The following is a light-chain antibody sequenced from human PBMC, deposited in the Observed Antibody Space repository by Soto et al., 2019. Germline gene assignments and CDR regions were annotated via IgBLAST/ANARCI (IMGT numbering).Light chain of an antibody. CDR1: SSNIGAGYH. V-gene: IGLV1-40*01. J-gene: IGLJ1*01. Sequence: QSVLTQPPSVSGAPGQRVTISCTGSSSNIGAGYHVHWYQQLPGAAPILLIFGDSNRPSGVPDRFSGSKSGTSASLAITGLKADDETDYYCQSSDSRLSGSDVFGTGTKVTVL. CDR3: QSSDSRLSGSDV. CDR2: GDS.